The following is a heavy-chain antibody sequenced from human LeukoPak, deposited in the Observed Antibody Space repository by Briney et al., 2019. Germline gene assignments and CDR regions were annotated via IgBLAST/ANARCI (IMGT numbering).Heavy chain of an antibody. CDR3: ARADTYFYDSSGYPNGFDP. CDR1: GGSVNSGYYY. CDR2: IYYSGDT. V-gene: IGHV4-61*01. J-gene: IGHJ5*02. Sequence: SETLSLTCSVSGGSVNSGYYYWSWIPQPPGKGLEWIVYIYYSGDTNYNPSLKSRVTISIDTSKKQFSLKLRSVTAADTAVYYCARADTYFYDSSGYPNGFDPWGQGMLVTVSS. D-gene: IGHD3-22*01.